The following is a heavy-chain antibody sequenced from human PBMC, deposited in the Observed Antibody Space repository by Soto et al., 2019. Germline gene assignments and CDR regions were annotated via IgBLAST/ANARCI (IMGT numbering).Heavy chain of an antibody. D-gene: IGHD5-18*01. V-gene: IGHV3-23*01. CDR1: GFTFSSYA. CDR2: ISGSGGST. J-gene: IGHJ4*02. CDR3: AKDVGQLWGSFDY. Sequence: GGSLRLSCAASGFTFSSYAMSWVRQAPGKGLEWVSAISGSGGSTYYADSVKGRFTISRDNSKNTLYLQMNSLKAEDTAVYYCAKDVGQLWGSFDYWGQGTLVTVSS.